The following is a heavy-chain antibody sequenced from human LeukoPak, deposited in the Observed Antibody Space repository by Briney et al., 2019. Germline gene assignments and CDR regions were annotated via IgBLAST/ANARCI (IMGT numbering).Heavy chain of an antibody. V-gene: IGHV3-7*01. Sequence: GGSLRLSCAASGFTFSSYSMNWVRQAPGKGLEWVANIKQDGSEKYYVDSVKGRFTISRDNAKNSLYLQMNSLRAEDTAVYYCARELWYYDSSGYYHSHFDYWGQGTLVTVSS. D-gene: IGHD3-22*01. CDR2: IKQDGSEK. CDR1: GFTFSSYS. CDR3: ARELWYYDSSGYYHSHFDY. J-gene: IGHJ4*02.